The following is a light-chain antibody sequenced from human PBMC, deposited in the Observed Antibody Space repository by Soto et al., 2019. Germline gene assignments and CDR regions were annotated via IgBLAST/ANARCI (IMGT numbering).Light chain of an antibody. V-gene: IGLV1-47*02. CDR3: ATRDNSLSRWV. Sequence: QSVLTQRTSPSGTPGQRVNISCSGSRSHIGTNYVYWYKQLPVTAPKLLIYCNDQRPSGVPDRLSSSKYGTSASLAISGLRSEDEADYYCATRDNSLSRWVFGGGTKVTVL. CDR1: RSHIGTNY. J-gene: IGLJ3*02. CDR2: CND.